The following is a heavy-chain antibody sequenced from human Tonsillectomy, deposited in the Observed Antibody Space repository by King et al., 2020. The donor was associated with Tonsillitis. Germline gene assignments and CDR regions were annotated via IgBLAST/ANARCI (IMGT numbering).Heavy chain of an antibody. J-gene: IGHJ3*02. D-gene: IGHD3-10*01. CDR2: ISYDGSNK. Sequence: VQLVESGGGVVQPGRSLRLSCAASGFTFSSYGMHWVRQAPGKGLEWVAVISYDGSNKYYADSVKGRFTISRDNSKNTLYLQMNSLRAEDTAVYYCAKISRRITMVRGPFDIWGQGTMVTVSS. CDR3: AKISRRITMVRGPFDI. V-gene: IGHV3-30*18. CDR1: GFTFSSYG.